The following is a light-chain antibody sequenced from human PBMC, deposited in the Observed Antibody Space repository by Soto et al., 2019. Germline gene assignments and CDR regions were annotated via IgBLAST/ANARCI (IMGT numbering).Light chain of an antibody. J-gene: IGLJ1*01. CDR1: SSDVGGYNY. CDR2: DVS. CDR3: SSYTTSNTRQIV. Sequence: QSVLTQPASGSGSPGQSSTISCTGNSSDVGGYNYVSWYQQHPGKAPKFMIYDVSNRPSGVSNRFSGSKSGNTASLTISGLQAEDEADYYCSSYTTSNTRQIVFGTGTKVTVL. V-gene: IGLV2-14*01.